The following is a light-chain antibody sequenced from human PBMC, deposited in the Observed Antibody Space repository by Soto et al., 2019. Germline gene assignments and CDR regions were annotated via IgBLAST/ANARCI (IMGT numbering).Light chain of an antibody. J-gene: IGKJ1*01. CDR1: QTISSW. CDR3: QHYNSYSEA. V-gene: IGKV1-5*03. CDR2: KAS. Sequence: DIQMTQSPSTLSGSVGDRVTITCRASQTISSWLAWYQQKPGKAPKLLIYKASTLKSGVPSRFSCSGSGTEFTLTISRLQPDDVATYYCQHYNSYSEAFGQGTKVDIK.